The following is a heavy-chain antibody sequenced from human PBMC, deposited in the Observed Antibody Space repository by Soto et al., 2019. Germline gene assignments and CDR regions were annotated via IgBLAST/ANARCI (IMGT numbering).Heavy chain of an antibody. CDR1: GFTFSTYT. CDR3: ARGGYHYDTPNWFDP. V-gene: IGHV3-30-3*01. CDR2: ISHDGTHK. Sequence: GGSLRLSCVASGFTFSTYTMHWVRQAPGKGLDWVAVISHDGTHKYYADSVKGRFTISRDNSKNTLYLQMNSLRAEDTAVYYCARGGYHYDTPNWFDPWGQGTLVTVSS. J-gene: IGHJ5*02. D-gene: IGHD3-22*01.